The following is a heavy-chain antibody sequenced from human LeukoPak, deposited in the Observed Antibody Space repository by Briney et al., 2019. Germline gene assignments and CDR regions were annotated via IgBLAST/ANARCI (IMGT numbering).Heavy chain of an antibody. CDR3: ARDYGDYFRWFDP. J-gene: IGHJ5*02. V-gene: IGHV4-31*03. CDR2: ISYSGST. Sequence: SETLSLTCTVSGDSISSGGYHWTWIRQHPGKGLERIGYISYSGSTYYNPSLKSRVNISMNTSKNQFSLSLTSVTAADTAVYYCARDYGDYFRWFDPWGQGTLVTVSS. CDR1: GDSISSGGYH. D-gene: IGHD4-17*01.